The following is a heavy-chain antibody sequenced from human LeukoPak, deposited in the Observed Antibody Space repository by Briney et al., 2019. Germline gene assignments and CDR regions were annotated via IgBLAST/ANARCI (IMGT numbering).Heavy chain of an antibody. D-gene: IGHD1-1*01. CDR1: GFTFSIYA. J-gene: IGHJ4*02. Sequence: GGSLRLSCAASGFTFSIYAMNWVRQAPGEGPEWVSSISGSGGEVRYADSVKGRFTISRDNPQNTFYLRMNSLRVEDTAIYYCSKDLTTRSIGYFDYWGQGTLVTVSS. CDR3: SKDLTTRSIGYFDY. V-gene: IGHV3-23*01. CDR2: ISGSGGEV.